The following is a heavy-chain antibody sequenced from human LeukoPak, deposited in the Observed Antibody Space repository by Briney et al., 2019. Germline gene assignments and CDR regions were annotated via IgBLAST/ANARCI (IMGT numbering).Heavy chain of an antibody. Sequence: ASQTLSLTCTVSGGSISSGGYYWSWIRQPPGKGLEWIGYIYYSGSTNYNPSLKSRVTISVDTSKNQFSLKLSSVTAADTAVYYCARETKAAVAGSPSDWFDPWGQGTLVTVSS. D-gene: IGHD6-19*01. J-gene: IGHJ5*02. V-gene: IGHV4-61*08. CDR1: GGSISSGGYY. CDR2: IYYSGST. CDR3: ARETKAAVAGSPSDWFDP.